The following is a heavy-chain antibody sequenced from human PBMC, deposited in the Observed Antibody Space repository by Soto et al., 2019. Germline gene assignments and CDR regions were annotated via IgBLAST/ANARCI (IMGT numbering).Heavy chain of an antibody. CDR2: INPSGGST. CDR3: ARGARTIAVAGTFDY. CDR1: GYTFTSYY. Sequence: WASVKVSCKASGYTFTSYYMHWVRQAPGQGLEWMGIINPSGGSTSYAQKFQGRVTMTRDTSTSTVYMELSSLRSEDTAVYYCARGARTIAVAGTFDYWGQGTLVTVSS. D-gene: IGHD6-19*01. V-gene: IGHV1-46*01. J-gene: IGHJ4*02.